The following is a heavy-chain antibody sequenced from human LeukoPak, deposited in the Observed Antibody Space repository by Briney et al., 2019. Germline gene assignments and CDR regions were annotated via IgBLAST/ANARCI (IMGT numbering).Heavy chain of an antibody. J-gene: IGHJ3*02. D-gene: IGHD1-26*01. Sequence: GATVKVSCKASGYTFTSYYMHWVRRAPGQGLEWMGIINPSGGSTSYAQKFQGRVTMTRDTSTSTVYMELSSLRSEDTAVYYCARVMGGGDAFDIWGQGTMVTVSS. CDR1: GYTFTSYY. V-gene: IGHV1-46*01. CDR2: INPSGGST. CDR3: ARVMGGGDAFDI.